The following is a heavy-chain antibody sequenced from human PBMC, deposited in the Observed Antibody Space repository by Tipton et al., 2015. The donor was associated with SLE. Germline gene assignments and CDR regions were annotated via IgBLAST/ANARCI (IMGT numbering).Heavy chain of an antibody. D-gene: IGHD1-26*01. CDR3: ARGYSRSYYYYYYMDV. CDR2: IYYSGST. CDR1: GGSISSGRYY. V-gene: IGHV4-61*01. Sequence: LRLSCTVSGGSISSGRYYWSWIRQHPGKGLEWIGYIYYSGSTNYNPSLKSRVTISVDTSKNQFSLKLSSVTAADTAVYYCARGYSRSYYYYYYMDVWGKGTTVTVSS. J-gene: IGHJ6*03.